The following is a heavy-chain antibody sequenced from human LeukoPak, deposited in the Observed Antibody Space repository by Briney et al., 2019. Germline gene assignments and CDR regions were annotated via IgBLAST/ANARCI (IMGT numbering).Heavy chain of an antibody. CDR3: AKDLVWSMVRGDHY. CDR1: GFTVSSNY. CDR2: IYSGGST. V-gene: IGHV3-53*01. D-gene: IGHD3-10*01. Sequence: PGGSLRLSCAASGFTVSSNYMSWVRQAPGKGLEWVSVIYSGGSTYYADSVKGRFTISRDNSKNTLYLQMNSLRAEDTAVYYCAKDLVWSMVRGDHYWGQGTLVTVSS. J-gene: IGHJ4*02.